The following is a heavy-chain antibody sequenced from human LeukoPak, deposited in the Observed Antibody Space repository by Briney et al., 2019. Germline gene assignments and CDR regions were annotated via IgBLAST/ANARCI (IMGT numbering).Heavy chain of an antibody. Sequence: ASVKVSCKASGYTFTSYAMHWVRQAPGQRLEWMGWSNAGNGNTKYSQEFQGRVTITRNTSISTAYMELSSLRSEDTAVYYCARESAGGFDDYWGQGTLVTVSS. V-gene: IGHV1-3*02. CDR3: ARESAGGFDDY. J-gene: IGHJ4*02. D-gene: IGHD2-15*01. CDR1: GYTFTSYA. CDR2: SNAGNGNT.